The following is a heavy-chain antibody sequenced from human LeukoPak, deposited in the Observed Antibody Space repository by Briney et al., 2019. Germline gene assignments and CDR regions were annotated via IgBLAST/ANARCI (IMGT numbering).Heavy chain of an antibody. J-gene: IGHJ4*02. CDR1: GFTFSSYT. D-gene: IGHD3-16*01. CDR2: IKHDESEK. CDR3: TRRLDD. Sequence: GGSLRLSCAASGFTFSSYTMNWVRQAPGKGLEWVANIKHDESEKNYLDSVKGRFTISRDNAQNSLYLQMNGLRVEDTAVYYCTRRLDDWGQGTLVTVSS. V-gene: IGHV3-7*01.